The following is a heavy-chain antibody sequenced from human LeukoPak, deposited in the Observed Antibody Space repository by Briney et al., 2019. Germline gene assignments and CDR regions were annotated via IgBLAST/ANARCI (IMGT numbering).Heavy chain of an antibody. CDR2: IYHSGST. CDR3: ARVEGGYDILTGYYSNWFDP. V-gene: IGHV4-30-2*01. J-gene: IGHJ5*02. CDR1: GGSISSGGYY. D-gene: IGHD3-9*01. Sequence: SQTLSLTCTVSGGSISSGGYYWSWIRQPPGKGLEWIGYIYHSGSTYYNPSLKSRVTISVDRSKNQFSLKLSSVTAADTAVYYCARVEGGYDILTGYYSNWFDPWGQGTLVTVSS.